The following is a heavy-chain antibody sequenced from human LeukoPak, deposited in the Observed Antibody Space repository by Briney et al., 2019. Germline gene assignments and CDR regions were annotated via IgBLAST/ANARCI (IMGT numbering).Heavy chain of an antibody. D-gene: IGHD2-2*01. Sequence: SETLSLTCTVSGGSISSGGYYWSWIRQHPGKGLEWIGYIYYSGSTYYNPSLKSRVTISVDTSKNQFSLKLSSVTAADTAVYYCARALGYCSSTSCPNLYYYGMDVWGQGTTVTVSS. CDR3: ARALGYCSSTSCPNLYYYGMDV. J-gene: IGHJ6*02. CDR1: GGSISSGGYY. CDR2: IYYSGST. V-gene: IGHV4-31*03.